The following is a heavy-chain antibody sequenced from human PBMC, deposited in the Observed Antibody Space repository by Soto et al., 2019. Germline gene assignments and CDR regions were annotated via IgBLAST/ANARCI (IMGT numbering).Heavy chain of an antibody. D-gene: IGHD2-2*01. CDR2: ISSYNGNT. Sequence: ASVKVSCKASGYTFTSYGISWVRQAPGQGLEWMGWISSYNGNTNYAQKVQGRVTMTTDTSTSTTYMELRSLRSDDTAVYYCERGNRYCISNSCFSGVTLFNTCAQGTLVIVSA. V-gene: IGHV1-18*04. J-gene: IGHJ5*02. CDR3: ERGNRYCISNSCFSGVTLFNT. CDR1: GYTFTSYG.